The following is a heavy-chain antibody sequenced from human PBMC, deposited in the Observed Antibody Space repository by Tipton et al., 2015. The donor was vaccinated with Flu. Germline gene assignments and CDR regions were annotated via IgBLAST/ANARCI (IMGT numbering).Heavy chain of an antibody. CDR3: ARRDYSNDVSEPKNWFDP. D-gene: IGHD4-11*01. CDR1: GDSIATDYY. J-gene: IGHJ5*02. V-gene: IGHV4-38-2*01. CDR2: VHPTGIT. Sequence: TLSLTCSVSGDSIATDYYWAWIRQPPGKGLEWIGNVHPTGITYYNPSLTSRVTLAVDRPRNQFSLRLTSVTAADTVVYYCARRDYSNDVSEPKNWFDPWGQGTLVTVSS.